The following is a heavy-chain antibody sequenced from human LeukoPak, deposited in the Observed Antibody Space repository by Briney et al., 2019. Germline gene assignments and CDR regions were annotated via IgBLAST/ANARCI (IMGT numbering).Heavy chain of an antibody. V-gene: IGHV3-74*01. J-gene: IGHJ4*02. CDR3: RTYRWGDSFEY. D-gene: IGHD3-16*01. CDR2: INGVGSST. Sequence: GGSLRLSCAASGITLSSYWMHWVRQDAGKGLVWVSRINGVGSSTDYAGSVRGRFTISRDNAKNTLYIQMNSLRVEDSAVYYCRTYRWGDSFEYWGQGTLVTVSS. CDR1: GITLSSYW.